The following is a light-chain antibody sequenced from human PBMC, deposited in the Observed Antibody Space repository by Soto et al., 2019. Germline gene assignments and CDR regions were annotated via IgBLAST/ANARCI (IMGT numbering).Light chain of an antibody. V-gene: IGKV1-39*01. CDR2: GAY. CDR3: QQSHSSPLT. Sequence: IQMTQSPSSLSASVGDRVTITCRASQSISNCLNWYHQKPGRAPELLIYGAYSLQSGVPSRFSGSGSGTDFTLTISSLQPEDSAAYYCQQSHSSPLTFGGGTRWRS. CDR1: QSISNC. J-gene: IGKJ4*01.